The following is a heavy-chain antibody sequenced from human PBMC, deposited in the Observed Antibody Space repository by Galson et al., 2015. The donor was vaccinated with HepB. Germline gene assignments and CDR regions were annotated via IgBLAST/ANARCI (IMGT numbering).Heavy chain of an antibody. CDR1: GFTVSSNY. V-gene: IGHV3-53*01. CDR2: IYSGGST. D-gene: IGHD3-3*01. CDR3: ARVSIFGVVNDAFDI. J-gene: IGHJ3*02. Sequence: LRLSCAASGFTVSSNYMSWVRQAPGKGLEWVSVIYSGGSTYYADSVKGRFTISRDNSKNTLYLQMNSLRAEDTAVYYCARVSIFGVVNDAFDIWGQGTMVTVSS.